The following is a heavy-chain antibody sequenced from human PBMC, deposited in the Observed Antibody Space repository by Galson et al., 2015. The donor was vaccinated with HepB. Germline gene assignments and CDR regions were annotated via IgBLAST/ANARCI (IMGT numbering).Heavy chain of an antibody. D-gene: IGHD3-10*01. CDR3: ARGGDIIDY. CDR1: GYTFTSYG. CDR2: ISTYNDNT. Sequence: QSGAEVTKPGESLRISCKGSGYTFTSYGLSWVRQAPGQGLEWMGWISTYNDNTNYAQNLQGRVTMTRDTSTSTAHMELRSLTSDDTAVYYCARGGDIIDYWGQGTLVTVSS. V-gene: IGHV1-18*01. J-gene: IGHJ4*02.